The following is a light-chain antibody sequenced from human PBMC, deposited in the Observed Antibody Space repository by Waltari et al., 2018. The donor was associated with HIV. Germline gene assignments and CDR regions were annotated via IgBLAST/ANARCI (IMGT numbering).Light chain of an antibody. Sequence: IVLTQSPGTLSLSPGERATISCRASQSVDSSYLAWYQQKPGQAPRLLIYGASSRATGIPDRFTGSGSGTDFTLSISRLDPEDFALYYCQQYNSSPFTFGGGTRVEIK. CDR2: GAS. CDR3: QQYNSSPFT. CDR1: QSVDSSY. J-gene: IGKJ4*01. V-gene: IGKV3-20*01.